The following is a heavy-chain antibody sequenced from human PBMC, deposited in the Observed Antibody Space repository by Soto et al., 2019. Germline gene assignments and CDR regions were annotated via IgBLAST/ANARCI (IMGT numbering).Heavy chain of an antibody. V-gene: IGHV4-31*01. J-gene: IGHJ4*02. Sequence: SETLSLTCFVSGVSISSGFFYWTWLRQHPGKGLECIGYVSYNGSTYYRPTIESQVAMSADTSKMQCFRRLDSVTDYYTAVYLVARGIDGNPNAFDVWGRGTLVTVSS. D-gene: IGHD1-1*01. CDR3: ARGIDGNPNAFDV. CDR1: GVSISSGFFY. CDR2: VSYNGST.